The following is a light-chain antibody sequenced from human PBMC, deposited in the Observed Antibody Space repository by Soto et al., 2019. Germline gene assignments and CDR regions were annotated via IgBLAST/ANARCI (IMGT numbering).Light chain of an antibody. V-gene: IGKV1-39*01. CDR3: QQSYSTRGT. CDR2: AAS. Sequence: DIQMTQSPSSLSASVGDRVTITCRASQSISSYLNWYQQKPGKAPKLLIYAASSLQSGVPSRFSGSVSGTDFTLTISSLQPEDFATYYCQQSYSTRGTFGQGTKVEIK. J-gene: IGKJ1*01. CDR1: QSISSY.